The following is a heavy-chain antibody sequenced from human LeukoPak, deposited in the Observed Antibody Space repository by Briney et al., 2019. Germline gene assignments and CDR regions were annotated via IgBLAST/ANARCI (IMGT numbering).Heavy chain of an antibody. CDR2: ISSSSSYI. Sequence: PGGSLRLSCAASGFTFSSYSMNWVRQAPGKGLEWVSSISSSSSYIYYADSVKGRFTISRDNAKNSLYLQMNSLRAEDTAVYYCARDWSNYYDSSGTDFDYWGQGTLVTVSS. D-gene: IGHD3-22*01. CDR1: GFTFSSYS. J-gene: IGHJ4*02. V-gene: IGHV3-21*01. CDR3: ARDWSNYYDSSGTDFDY.